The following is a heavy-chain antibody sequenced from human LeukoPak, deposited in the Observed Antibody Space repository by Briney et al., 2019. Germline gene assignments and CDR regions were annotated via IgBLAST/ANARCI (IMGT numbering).Heavy chain of an antibody. Sequence: WASVKVSSTVSGYTLTELSMHWVRQAPGKGLEWMGGFDPEDGETIYAQKFQGGVTMTEDTATDTAYMELSRLRSEDTAVYYCATEISMKVVGNAFDIWGQGTMVTVSS. J-gene: IGHJ3*02. V-gene: IGHV1-24*01. CDR3: ATEISMKVVGNAFDI. CDR1: GYTLTELS. D-gene: IGHD3-22*01. CDR2: FDPEDGET.